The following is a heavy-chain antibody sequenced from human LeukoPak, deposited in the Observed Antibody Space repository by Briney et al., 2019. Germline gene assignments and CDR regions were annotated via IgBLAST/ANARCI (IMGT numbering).Heavy chain of an antibody. V-gene: IGHV4-34*01. J-gene: IGHJ4*02. CDR2: INHSGST. Sequence: SETLSLTCAVYGGSFSGYYWSWIRQPPGKGLEWIGEINHSGSTNYNPSLKSRVTISVDTSKNQFSLKLSSVTAADTAVYYCARGPNGGQRHFDYWGQGTLVTVSS. CDR1: GGSFSGYY. D-gene: IGHD2-15*01. CDR3: ARGPNGGQRHFDY.